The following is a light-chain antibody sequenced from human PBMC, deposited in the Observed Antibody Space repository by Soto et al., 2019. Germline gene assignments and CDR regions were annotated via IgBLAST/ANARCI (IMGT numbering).Light chain of an antibody. J-gene: IGKJ1*01. CDR1: QSISSW. V-gene: IGKV1-5*03. Sequence: DIQMTQSPSTLSASVGDRVTITCRASQSISSWLAWYQQKPGKAPKLLIYKASSFESGVPSRFSGTGSGTEFTLTISSLQPYDFATYDCQQYNSYPWTFGQGTKVEIK. CDR2: KAS. CDR3: QQYNSYPWT.